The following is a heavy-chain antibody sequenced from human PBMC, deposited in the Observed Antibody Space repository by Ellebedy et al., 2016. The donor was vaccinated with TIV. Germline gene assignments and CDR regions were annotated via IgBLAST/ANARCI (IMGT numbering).Heavy chain of an antibody. CDR3: ARNGYGYHGMDV. CDR2: IDQDGNAK. J-gene: IGHJ6*02. CDR1: GFIFSDCW. V-gene: IGHV3-7*03. Sequence: GESLKIPCAASGFIFSDCWMTWVRQAPGKGLEFVAHIDQDGNAKHYVDSVKGRFTFSRDNAKNSLFMKMNNLRAEDTAVYYYARNGYGYHGMDVWGQGTTVSVSS. D-gene: IGHD5-12*01.